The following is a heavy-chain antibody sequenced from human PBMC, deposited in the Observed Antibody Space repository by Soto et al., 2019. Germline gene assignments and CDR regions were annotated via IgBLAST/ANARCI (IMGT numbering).Heavy chain of an antibody. Sequence: SETLFLTCTVSGGSVSSGGYYWSWIRQPPGKGLEWIGYNHYSGSTDYNPSLKSRVTISIDTSKNQFSLKLSSVTAADTAVYYCARVDVRVSARRFFDYWGQGALVTVSS. V-gene: IGHV4-61*08. CDR1: GGSVSSGGYY. J-gene: IGHJ4*02. CDR2: NHYSGST. CDR3: ARVDVRVSARRFFDY. D-gene: IGHD6-6*01.